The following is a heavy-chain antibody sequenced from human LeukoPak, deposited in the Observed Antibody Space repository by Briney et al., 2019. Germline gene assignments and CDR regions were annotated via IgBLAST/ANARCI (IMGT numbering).Heavy chain of an antibody. CDR1: GYTFTSYG. CDR2: ISAYNGNT. CDR3: ARVDSSGWNFDY. J-gene: IGHJ4*02. D-gene: IGHD6-19*01. V-gene: IGHV1-18*01. Sequence: ASVKVSCKASGYTFTSYGISWVRQAPGQGLEWMGWISAYNGNTNYAQKLQGRVTMTTDTSTSTAYMEPRSLRSDDTAVYYCARVDSSGWNFDYWGQGTLVTVSS.